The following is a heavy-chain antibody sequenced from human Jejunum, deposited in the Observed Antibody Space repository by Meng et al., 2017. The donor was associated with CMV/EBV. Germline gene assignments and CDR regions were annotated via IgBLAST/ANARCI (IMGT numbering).Heavy chain of an antibody. V-gene: IGHV4-34*01. D-gene: IGHD1-7*01. J-gene: IGHJ4*02. Sequence: QVQLQQWGAGLLKPSETLSLTCAVYSGSFSDYYWSWIRQTPGKGLEWIGEINHSGNTNYNPSLKSRVTISVDTSKNQFSLKANSVTAADTAIYYCARGRITGTTGAFYWGQGTLVTVSS. CDR3: ARGRITGTTGAFY. CDR1: SGSFSDYY. CDR2: INHSGNT.